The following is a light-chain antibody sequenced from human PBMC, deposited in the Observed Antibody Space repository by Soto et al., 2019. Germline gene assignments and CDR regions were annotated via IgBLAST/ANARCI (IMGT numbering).Light chain of an antibody. CDR3: SSYTSSSTRL. J-gene: IGLJ3*02. CDR2: DVS. V-gene: IGLV2-14*01. CDR1: SSDVGGYNY. Sequence: QSVLTQPASVSGSPGQSITISCTGTSSDVGGYNYVSWYQQYPDKAPKVMIFDVSNRPSGVSDRFSGSKSGNTAFLTISGLQAEDEADYYCSSYTSSSTRLFGGGTKVTVL.